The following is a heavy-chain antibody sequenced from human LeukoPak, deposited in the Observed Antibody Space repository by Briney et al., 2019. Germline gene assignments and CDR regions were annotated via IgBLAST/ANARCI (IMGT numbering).Heavy chain of an antibody. CDR3: ARWDGTEQTFDY. J-gene: IGHJ4*02. CDR2: IWYDGSKK. D-gene: IGHD1-1*01. V-gene: IGHV3-33*01. CDR1: GFVFSGYG. Sequence: PGRSLRLSCAASGFVFSGYGMHWVRQAPGKGLEWVAVIWYDGSKKYYADSVKGRFTISRDNSKNTLYLHMNSLRAEDTAVYYCARWDGTEQTFDYWGQGTLVTASS.